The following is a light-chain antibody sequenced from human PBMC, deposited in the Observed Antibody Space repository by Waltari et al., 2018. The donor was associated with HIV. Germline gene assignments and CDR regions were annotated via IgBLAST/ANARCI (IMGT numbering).Light chain of an antibody. CDR1: QTIASK. CDR2: GAS. J-gene: IGKJ1*01. CDR3: HQYGSSPRGT. Sequence: EIVMTQSPATLSVSPGDRVTLSCRASQTIASKPGQAPRLLIYGASTRATGIPARFSGSRSGTEFTLTISSLQSEDFAIYYCHQYGSSPRGTFGQGTKVEIK. V-gene: IGKV3-15*01.